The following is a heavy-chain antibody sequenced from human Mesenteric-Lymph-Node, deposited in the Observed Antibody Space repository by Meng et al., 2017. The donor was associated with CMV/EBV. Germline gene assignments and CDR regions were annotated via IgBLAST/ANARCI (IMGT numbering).Heavy chain of an antibody. CDR2: INSDGSST. D-gene: IGHD3-3*01. CDR1: GFTFSSYW. CDR3: ANREGRYDFWSGSYYYYGMDV. J-gene: IGHJ6*02. V-gene: IGHV3-74*01. Sequence: GESLKISCAASGFTFSSYWMHWVRQAPGKGLVWVSRINSDGSSTRYADSVKGRFTISRDNAKNSLYLQMNSLRGEDMAVYYCANREGRYDFWSGSYYYYGMDVWGQGTTVTVSS.